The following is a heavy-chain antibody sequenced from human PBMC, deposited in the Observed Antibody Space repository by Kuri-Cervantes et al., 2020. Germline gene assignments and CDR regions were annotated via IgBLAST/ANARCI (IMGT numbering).Heavy chain of an antibody. V-gene: IGHV3-33*08. D-gene: IGHD1-26*01. CDR2: IWYDGSNK. CDR3: ARGGSYPAYYFDY. CDR1: GFTFSSYG. J-gene: IGHJ4*02. Sequence: GGSLRLSCAASGFTFSSYGMHWVRQAPGKGLEWVAVIWYDGSNKYYADSVKGRFTISRDNSKNTLYLQMNSLRAEDTAVYYCARGGSYPAYYFDYWGQGTLVTVSS.